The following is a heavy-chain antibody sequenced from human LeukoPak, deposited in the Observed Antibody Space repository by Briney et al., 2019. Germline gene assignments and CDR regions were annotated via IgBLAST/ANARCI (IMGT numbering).Heavy chain of an antibody. D-gene: IGHD2-15*01. CDR2: IYTDGTT. CDR1: GFTVSSNY. J-gene: IGHJ6*03. Sequence: PGGSLRLSCVGSGFTVSSNYMSWVRQPPGKGLEWVAVIYTDGTTFYADSVKGRFTISRDSSKNTVSLQMNSLRVDDTAVYYCARGYPSAFYYYYMDVRGKGTTVTVSS. CDR3: ARGYPSAFYYYYMDV. V-gene: IGHV3-53*01.